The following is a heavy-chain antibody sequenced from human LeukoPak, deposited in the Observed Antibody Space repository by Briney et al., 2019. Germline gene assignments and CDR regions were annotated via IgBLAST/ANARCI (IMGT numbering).Heavy chain of an antibody. CDR1: GYSISSGYY. CDR3: AREGPRVITFGGVRRGAFDI. CDR2: SYHDGST. Sequence: SETLSLTCTVSGYSISSGYYWGGSRQPPGRGREGFGSSYHDGSTYYNPSLKSRVTISVDTSKNQFSLTLSSVTAAHTAVYYCAREGPRVITFGGVRRGAFDIWGQGTMVTVSS. D-gene: IGHD3-16*01. V-gene: IGHV4-38-2*02. J-gene: IGHJ3*02.